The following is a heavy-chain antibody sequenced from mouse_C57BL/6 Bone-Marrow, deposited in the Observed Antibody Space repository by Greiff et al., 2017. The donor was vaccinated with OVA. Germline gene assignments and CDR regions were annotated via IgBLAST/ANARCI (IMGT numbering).Heavy chain of an antibody. CDR2: IYWDDDK. V-gene: IGHV8-12*01. Sequence: QVTLKVSGPGILQSSQTLSLTCSFSGFSLSTSGMGVSWIRQPSGKGLEWLAHIYWDDDKRYNPSLKSRPTISKDTSRKQVFIKSTGVDTAGTATYDCARCANGGYVWFAYWGQGTLVTVSA. D-gene: IGHD2-13*01. CDR3: ARCANGGYVWFAY. J-gene: IGHJ3*01. CDR1: GFSLSTSGMG.